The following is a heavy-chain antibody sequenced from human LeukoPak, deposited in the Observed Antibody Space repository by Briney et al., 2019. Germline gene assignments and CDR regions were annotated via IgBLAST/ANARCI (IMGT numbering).Heavy chain of an antibody. V-gene: IGHV4-59*08. CDR3: ARSSGWPRDWFDP. D-gene: IGHD6-19*01. Sequence: SETLSLTCTGSGGSISSYYWSWIRQPPGKGLEWIGYIYYSGSTNYDPSLKSRVTISVDTSKNQFSLKLSSVTAADTAVYYCARSSGWPRDWFDPWGQGTLVTVSS. J-gene: IGHJ5*02. CDR2: IYYSGST. CDR1: GGSISSYY.